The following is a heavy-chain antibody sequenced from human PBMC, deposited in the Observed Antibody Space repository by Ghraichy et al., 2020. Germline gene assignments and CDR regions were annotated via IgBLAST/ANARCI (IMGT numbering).Heavy chain of an antibody. CDR2: ISPYRGNT. D-gene: IGHD2-21*02. J-gene: IGHJ1*01. Sequence: ASVKVSCKTSGYNFLSYGISWVRQAPGQGLEWMGWISPYRGNTNSAQNLQGRVTLTTDTSTNTAYMELRSLRSDDTAVYYCARDMSTVTAMDFQYWGQGTLVTVSA. V-gene: IGHV1-18*04. CDR1: GYNFLSYG. CDR3: ARDMSTVTAMDFQY.